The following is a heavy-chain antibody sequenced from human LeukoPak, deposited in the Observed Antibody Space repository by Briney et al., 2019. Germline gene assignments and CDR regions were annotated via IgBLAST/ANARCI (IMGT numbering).Heavy chain of an antibody. CDR1: GGSIRSY. CDR2: IYGSGST. D-gene: IGHD7-27*01. CDR3: ARHPDSNWFDP. J-gene: IGHJ5*02. V-gene: IGHV4-4*07. Sequence: SETLSLTCTVSGGSIRSYWSWIRQPAGKGLEWIGRIYGSGSTDYNPSLKSRVTMSIDTSKNQFSLNLISVTAADTAVYYCARHPDSNWFDPWGQGTLVTVSS.